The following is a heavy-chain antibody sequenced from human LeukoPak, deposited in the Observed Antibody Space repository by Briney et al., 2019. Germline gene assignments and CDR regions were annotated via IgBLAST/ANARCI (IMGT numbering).Heavy chain of an antibody. CDR3: ARTSGYCRGDRCYGEDY. V-gene: IGHV5-51*01. CDR2: IYPGDSDT. Sequence: GESLTISCKGSAYTFTSHWIGGVRQMPGKGLEWMGSIYPGDSDTRYSPSFQGHVTISADKAITTPYLQWSRLKADPTALENGARTSGYCRGDRCYGEDYGGQGPLVTVSS. CDR1: AYTFTSHW. J-gene: IGHJ4*02. D-gene: IGHD2-15*01.